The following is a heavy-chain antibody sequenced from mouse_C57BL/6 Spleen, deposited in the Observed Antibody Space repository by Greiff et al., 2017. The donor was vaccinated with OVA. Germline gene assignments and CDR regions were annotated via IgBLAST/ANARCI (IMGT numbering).Heavy chain of an antibody. CDR1: GYTFTSYG. J-gene: IGHJ3*01. D-gene: IGHD2-4*01. Sequence: QVQLQQSGAELARPGASVKLSCKASGYTFTSYGISWVKQRTGQGLEWIGEIYPRSGNTYYNEKFKGKATLTADKSSSTAYMELRSLTSEDSAVYFCAYYDYDRFAYWGQGTLVTVSA. V-gene: IGHV1-81*01. CDR3: AYYDYDRFAY. CDR2: IYPRSGNT.